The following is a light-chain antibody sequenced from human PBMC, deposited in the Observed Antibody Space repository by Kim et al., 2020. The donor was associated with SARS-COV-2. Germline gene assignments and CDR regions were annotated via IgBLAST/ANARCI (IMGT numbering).Light chain of an antibody. V-gene: IGKV3-15*01. CDR2: GAS. CDR1: QRTVSAA. CDR3: QQYNTSPPFT. J-gene: IGKJ5*01. Sequence: PPCTASQRTVSAASAWHHHNPGQAPRLLIYGASTRAAGVPDRFSGSGSGTDFTLTISRLESEDFAVYYCQQYNTSPPFTFGQGTRLEIK.